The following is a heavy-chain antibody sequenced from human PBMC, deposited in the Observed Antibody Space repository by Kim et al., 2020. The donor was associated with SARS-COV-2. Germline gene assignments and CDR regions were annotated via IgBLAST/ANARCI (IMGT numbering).Heavy chain of an antibody. CDR2: GGT. J-gene: IGHJ5*02. V-gene: IGHV3-23*01. CDR3: AKEDWFDP. Sequence: GGTYYADSVNGRFTNSRDNSKNTLYLQMNSLRAEDTAVYYCAKEDWFDPWGQGTLVTVSS.